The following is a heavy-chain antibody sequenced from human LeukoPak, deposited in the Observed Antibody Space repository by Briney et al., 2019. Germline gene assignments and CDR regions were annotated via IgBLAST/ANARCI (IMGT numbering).Heavy chain of an antibody. CDR2: IYTSGST. CDR1: GGSISSYY. V-gene: IGHV4-4*07. CDR3: ARDHINYDILTGYSQSYYYYYYMDV. J-gene: IGHJ6*03. Sequence: SETLSLTCTVSGGSISSYYWSWIRQPAGKGLEWTGRIYTSGSTNYNPSLKSRVTMSVDTSKNQFSLKLSSVTAADTAVYYCARDHINYDILTGYSQSYYYYYYMDVWGKGTTVTISS. D-gene: IGHD3-9*01.